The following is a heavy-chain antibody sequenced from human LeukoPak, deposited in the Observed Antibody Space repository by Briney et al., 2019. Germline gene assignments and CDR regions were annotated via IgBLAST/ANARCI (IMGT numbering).Heavy chain of an antibody. V-gene: IGHV4-38-2*02. CDR3: ARGNSSGYHYRDYFDY. CDR2: IYHSGST. J-gene: IGHJ4*02. D-gene: IGHD3-22*01. CDR1: GYSISSGYY. Sequence: PSETLSLTCTVSGYSISSGYYWGWIRQPPGKGLEWIGSIYHSGSTYYNPSLKSRVTISVDTSKNQFSLKLSSVTAADTAVYYCARGNSSGYHYRDYFDYWGQGTLVTVSS.